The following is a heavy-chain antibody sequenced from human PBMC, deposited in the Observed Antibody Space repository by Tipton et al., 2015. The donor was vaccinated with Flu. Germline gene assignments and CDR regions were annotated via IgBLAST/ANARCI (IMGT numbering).Heavy chain of an antibody. CDR3: AREIAILTGYSP. CDR1: GGSISSSSYY. D-gene: IGHD3-9*01. Sequence: TLSLTCTVSGGSISSSSYYWGWIRQPPGKGLEWIGSIYYSGSTYYNPSLKSRVTISVDTSKNQFSLKLSSVTAADTAVYYCAREIAILTGYSPWGQGTLVTVSS. J-gene: IGHJ5*02. V-gene: IGHV4-39*07. CDR2: IYYSGST.